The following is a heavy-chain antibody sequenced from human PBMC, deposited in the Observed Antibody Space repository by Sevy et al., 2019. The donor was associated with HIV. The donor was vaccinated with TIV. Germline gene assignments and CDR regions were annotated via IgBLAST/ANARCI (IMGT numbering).Heavy chain of an antibody. V-gene: IGHV3-15*01. CDR3: TTDVGGYYYDSSGYYYLDY. D-gene: IGHD3-22*01. CDR2: IKSKTDGGTT. CDR1: GFTFSNAW. J-gene: IGHJ4*02. Sequence: GESLKISCAASGFTFSNAWMSWVRQAPGKGLEWVGRIKSKTDGGTTDYAAPVKGRFTISRDDSKNTLYLQMNSLKTEDIAVYYCTTDVGGYYYDSSGYYYLDYWGQGTLVTVSS.